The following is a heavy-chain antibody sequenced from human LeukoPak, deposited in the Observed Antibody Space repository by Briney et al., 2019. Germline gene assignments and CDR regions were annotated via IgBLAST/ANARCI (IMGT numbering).Heavy chain of an antibody. CDR2: IWYDGSNK. CDR1: GFTFSSYG. Sequence: PGGSLRLSCAASGFTFSSYGMHWVRQAPGKGLEWVAVIWYDGSNKYYADSVKGRFTISRDNAKNSLYLQMNSLRAEDTAVYYCARLPGYSYGSFDYWGQGTLVTVSS. J-gene: IGHJ4*02. CDR3: ARLPGYSYGSFDY. V-gene: IGHV3-33*01. D-gene: IGHD5-18*01.